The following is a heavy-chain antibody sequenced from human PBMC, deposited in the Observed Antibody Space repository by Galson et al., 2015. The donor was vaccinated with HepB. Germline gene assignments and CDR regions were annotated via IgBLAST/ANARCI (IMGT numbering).Heavy chain of an antibody. Sequence: SLRLSCAASGFTFSSYGMHWVRQAPGKGLEWVAVISYDGSNKYYADSVKGRFTISRDNSKNTLYLQMNSLRAEDTAVYYCAKDGYCSGGSCYSQLDVWGQGTTVTVSS. V-gene: IGHV3-30*18. CDR3: AKDGYCSGGSCYSQLDV. CDR1: GFTFSSYG. D-gene: IGHD2-15*01. CDR2: ISYDGSNK. J-gene: IGHJ6*02.